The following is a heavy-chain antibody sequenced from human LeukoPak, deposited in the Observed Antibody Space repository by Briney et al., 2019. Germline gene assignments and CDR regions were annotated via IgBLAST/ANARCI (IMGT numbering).Heavy chain of an antibody. V-gene: IGHV1-2*06. J-gene: IGHJ3*02. CDR2: INPNSGGT. CDR3: ARANYYDSSGDDAFDI. CDR1: GYTFTGYY. Sequence: ASVNVSCKASGYTFTGYYMHWVRQAPGQGLEWMGRINPNSGGTNYAQKFQGRVTMTRDTPISTAYMELSRLRSDDTAVYYCARANYYDSSGDDAFDIWGQGTMVTVSS. D-gene: IGHD3-22*01.